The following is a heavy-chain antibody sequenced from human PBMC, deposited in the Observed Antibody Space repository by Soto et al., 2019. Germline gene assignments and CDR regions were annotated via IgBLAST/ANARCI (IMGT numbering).Heavy chain of an antibody. V-gene: IGHV1-3*01. CDR1: GYTFTTYA. CDR2: INAGNGVT. D-gene: IGHD2-2*01. Sequence: ASVKVSCKSSGYTFTTYAMHWVRQAPGQRLEWMGWINAGNGVTKYSQKFQGRVTMTRDTSARTAYMELSSLRSEDTAVYYCARSFCSSTNCYRPFDYWGPGTLVTVSS. CDR3: ARSFCSSTNCYRPFDY. J-gene: IGHJ4*02.